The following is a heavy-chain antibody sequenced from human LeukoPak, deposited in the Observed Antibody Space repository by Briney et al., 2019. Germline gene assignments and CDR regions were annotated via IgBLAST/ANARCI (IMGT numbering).Heavy chain of an antibody. CDR3: ASTYDYVWGSFRTGYFDY. V-gene: IGHV3-21*01. D-gene: IGHD3-16*02. Sequence: GGSLRLSCTVSGFTFSSYSMNWVRQAPGKGLEWVSYITSRSSDIYYADSVKGRFTISRDNAKTSLYLQMNSLRAEDTAVYYCASTYDYVWGSFRTGYFDYWGQGTLVTVSS. CDR2: ITSRSSDI. CDR1: GFTFSSYS. J-gene: IGHJ4*02.